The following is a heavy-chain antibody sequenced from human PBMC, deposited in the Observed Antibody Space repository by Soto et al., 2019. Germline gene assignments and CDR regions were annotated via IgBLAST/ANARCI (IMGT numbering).Heavy chain of an antibody. CDR1: GFTFTGYY. CDR3: AIGGDAAHSFLKNYYYGMDV. D-gene: IGHD2-21*01. Sequence: RASVKVSCKASGFTFTGYYIHWVRQAPGRGLEWMGWINPKSGITNYAHKFQGRVTMTRDTSISTASMELSSLRSDDSAVFFCAIGGDAAHSFLKNYYYGMDVWGQGTTVTVSS. V-gene: IGHV1-2*02. J-gene: IGHJ6*02. CDR2: INPKSGIT.